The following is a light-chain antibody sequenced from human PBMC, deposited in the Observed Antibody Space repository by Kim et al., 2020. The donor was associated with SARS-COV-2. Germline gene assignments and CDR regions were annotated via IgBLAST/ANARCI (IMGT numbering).Light chain of an antibody. CDR3: MQGLQTPFT. J-gene: IGKJ4*01. CDR1: PSLLHSNGDHY. CDR2: LGS. Sequence: PASISCRSSPSLLHSNGDHYLEWYLQKPEQSTHLLIYLGSHRASGVPDRFSGSGSGTDFTLKISRVEAEDVGVYYCMQGLQTPFTFGGGTKVDIK. V-gene: IGKV2-28*01.